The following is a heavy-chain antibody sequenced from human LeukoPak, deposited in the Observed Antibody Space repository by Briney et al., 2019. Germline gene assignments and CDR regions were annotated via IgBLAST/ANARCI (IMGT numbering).Heavy chain of an antibody. Sequence: QPGGSLRLSCAASEFIVGSNYMSWVRQAPGKGLEWVSIIYSGGDTYYADSVKGRFTISRDNSKNTLYLQMNSLRAEDTAVYYCAKDAGGVDDSSGSIILDFDYWGQGTLVTVSS. J-gene: IGHJ4*02. CDR3: AKDAGGVDDSSGSIILDFDY. CDR1: EFIVGSNY. D-gene: IGHD3-22*01. CDR2: IYSGGDT. V-gene: IGHV3-53*01.